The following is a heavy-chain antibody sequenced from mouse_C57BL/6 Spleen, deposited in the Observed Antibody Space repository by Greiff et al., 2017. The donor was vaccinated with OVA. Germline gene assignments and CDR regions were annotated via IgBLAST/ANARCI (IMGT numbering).Heavy chain of an antibody. J-gene: IGHJ3*01. CDR2: IYPGSGST. Sequence: QVQLQQSGAELVKPGASVKMSCTASGYTFTSYCITWVKQRPGQGLEWIGDIYPGSGSTNYNEKFKSKATLTVDTSSSPAYLQLSSLTSEDAAVYYCARSGDYEFAYWGQGTLVTVSA. CDR3: ARSGDYEFAY. CDR1: GYTFTSYC. V-gene: IGHV1-55*01. D-gene: IGHD2-4*01.